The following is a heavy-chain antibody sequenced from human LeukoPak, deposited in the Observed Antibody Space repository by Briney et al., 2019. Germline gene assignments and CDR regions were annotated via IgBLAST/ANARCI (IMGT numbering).Heavy chain of an antibody. D-gene: IGHD6-13*01. CDR2: ISSSGSGDNT. CDR1: GLTLSTYA. Sequence: GGSLTLSCAASGLTLSTYAMSWARQAPGKGLEWVSGISSSGSGDNTYYADSEKGRFTISRDNSKNTLYLQMNSLRAEDTAVHYCARDLIALYWGQGTLVTVSS. J-gene: IGHJ4*02. CDR3: ARDLIALY. V-gene: IGHV3-23*01.